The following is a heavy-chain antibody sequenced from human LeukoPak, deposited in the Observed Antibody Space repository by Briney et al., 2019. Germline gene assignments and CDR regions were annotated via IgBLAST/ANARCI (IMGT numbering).Heavy chain of an antibody. J-gene: IGHJ3*02. Sequence: SETLSLTCTVSGYSISSGYYWGWIRQPPGKGLEWIGSIYHSGSTYYNPSVKSRVTISVDTAKNQFSLKLSSVSAADTAVYYCARDRVLLWFGEPPGAFDIWGQGTMVTVSS. CDR2: IYHSGST. CDR3: ARDRVLLWFGEPPGAFDI. D-gene: IGHD3-10*01. CDR1: GYSISSGYY. V-gene: IGHV4-38-2*02.